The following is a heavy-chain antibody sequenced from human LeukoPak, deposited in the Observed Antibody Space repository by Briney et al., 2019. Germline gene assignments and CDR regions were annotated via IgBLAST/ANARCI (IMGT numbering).Heavy chain of an antibody. CDR2: IYYSGST. J-gene: IGHJ6*02. Sequence: SETLSLTCTVSGGSISSYYWSWIRQPPGKGLVWIGYIYYSGSTNYNPSLKSRVTISVDTSKNQFSLKLSSVTAADTAVYYCARAPRRYCSSTSCYRQAYYYYYGMDVWGQGTTVTVSS. CDR1: GGSISSYY. CDR3: ARAPRRYCSSTSCYRQAYYYYYGMDV. D-gene: IGHD2-2*01. V-gene: IGHV4-59*01.